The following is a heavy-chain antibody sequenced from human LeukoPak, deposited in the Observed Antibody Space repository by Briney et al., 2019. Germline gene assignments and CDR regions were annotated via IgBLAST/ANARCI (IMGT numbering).Heavy chain of an antibody. J-gene: IGHJ4*02. CDR2: IQNDGNNK. Sequence: PGGSPRHSCAAAGFTFSSNGMHWVRQAPGKGLEWVAHIQNDGNNKKYADSVKGRFTISRDNSKNTLYLQMNSLRIDDTAVYYCARDWGTSSLYLVNWGQGTLVTVSS. V-gene: IGHV3-30*02. CDR3: ARDWGTSSLYLVN. D-gene: IGHD6-6*01. CDR1: GFTFSSNG.